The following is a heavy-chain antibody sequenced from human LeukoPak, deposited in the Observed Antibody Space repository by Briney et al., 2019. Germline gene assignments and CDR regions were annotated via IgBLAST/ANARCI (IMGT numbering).Heavy chain of an antibody. J-gene: IGHJ4*02. Sequence: GGSLRLSCVVSGFSFSRYGMHWVRQAPGKGLEWVAVISYDGSNKYYADSVKGRFTISRDNSKNTLYLQMNSLRAEDTAVYYCARVQLGAAATANFDYWGQGTLVTVSS. D-gene: IGHD6-13*01. CDR2: ISYDGSNK. CDR1: GFSFSRYG. CDR3: ARVQLGAAATANFDY. V-gene: IGHV3-30*03.